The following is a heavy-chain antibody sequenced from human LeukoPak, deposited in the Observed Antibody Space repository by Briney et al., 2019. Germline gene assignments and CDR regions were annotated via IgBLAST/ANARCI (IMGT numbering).Heavy chain of an antibody. Sequence: SETLSLTCTVSGGSISSGGYYWSWIRQHPGKGLEWIGYIYYSGSTYYNPSLKSRVTISVDTSKSQFSLKLSSVTAADTAVYYCARLYYYYGMDVWGQGTTVTVSS. V-gene: IGHV4-31*03. J-gene: IGHJ6*02. CDR3: ARLYYYYGMDV. CDR2: IYYSGST. CDR1: GGSISSGGYY.